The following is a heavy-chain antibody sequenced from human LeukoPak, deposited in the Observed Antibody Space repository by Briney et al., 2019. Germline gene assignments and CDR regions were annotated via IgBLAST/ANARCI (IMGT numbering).Heavy chain of an antibody. CDR2: IYHSGST. D-gene: IGHD3-16*02. CDR3: ARDSPFTGVWGSYRDSYYFDY. V-gene: IGHV4-38-2*02. Sequence: SETLSLTCTVSGYSISSGYYWGWIRQPPGKGLEWIGSIYHSGSTYYNPSLKSRVTISVDTSKNQFSLQLNSVTPEDTAVYYCARDSPFTGVWGSYRDSYYFDYWGQGTLVTVSS. J-gene: IGHJ4*02. CDR1: GYSISSGYY.